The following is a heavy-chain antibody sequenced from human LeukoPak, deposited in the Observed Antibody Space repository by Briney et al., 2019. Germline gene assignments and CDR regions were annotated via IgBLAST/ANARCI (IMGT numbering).Heavy chain of an antibody. CDR2: IYYSGST. D-gene: IGHD6-19*01. V-gene: IGHV4-39*07. CDR3: ARERYSSGWAGRDAFDI. Sequence: SETLSLTCTVSGGSISSSSYYWGWIRQPPGKGLEWIGSIYYSGSTYYNPSLKSRVTISVDTSKNQFSLKLSSVTAADTAVYYCARERYSSGWAGRDAFDIWGQGTMVTVSS. CDR1: GGSISSSSYY. J-gene: IGHJ3*02.